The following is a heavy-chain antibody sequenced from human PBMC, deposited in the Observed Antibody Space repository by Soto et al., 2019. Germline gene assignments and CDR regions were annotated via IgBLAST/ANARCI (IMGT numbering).Heavy chain of an antibody. Sequence: PSETLSLTCTVSGGSISSYYWSWIRQPPGKGLEWIGYIYYSGSTNYNPSLKSRVTISVDTSKNQFSLKLSSVTAADTAVYYCARTYYDFWSGYSYGYYFDYWGQGTLVTVSS. V-gene: IGHV4-59*01. CDR2: IYYSGST. D-gene: IGHD3-3*01. J-gene: IGHJ4*02. CDR3: ARTYYDFWSGYSYGYYFDY. CDR1: GGSISSYY.